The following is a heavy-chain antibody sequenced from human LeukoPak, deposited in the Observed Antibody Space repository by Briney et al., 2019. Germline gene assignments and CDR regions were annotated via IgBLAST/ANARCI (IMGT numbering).Heavy chain of an antibody. CDR1: GFTFSSYS. CDR2: ITSSGSTI. J-gene: IGHJ3*02. CDR3: ARIGRPAAFDI. Sequence: GGSLRLSCVASGFTFSSYSMNWFRQAPGKGLEWVSYITSSGSTIYYADSMKGRFTISRDNAKHSLFLQLDSLRAEDTAVYYCARIGRPAAFDIWGQGTLVIVSS. V-gene: IGHV3-48*04. D-gene: IGHD6-6*01.